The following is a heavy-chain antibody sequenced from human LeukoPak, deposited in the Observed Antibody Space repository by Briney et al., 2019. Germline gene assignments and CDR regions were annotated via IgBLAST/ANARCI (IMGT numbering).Heavy chain of an antibody. CDR3: ARHSPHYYAPDY. J-gene: IGHJ4*02. CDR2: IYYSGST. Sequence: SETLSLTCTVSGGSISSFYWSWIRQPPGKGLEWIGYIYYSGSTNYNPSLKSRVTISVDTSKNQFSLKLSSVTAADTAVYYCARHSPHYYAPDYWGQGTLVTVPS. V-gene: IGHV4-59*08. D-gene: IGHD3-22*01. CDR1: GGSISSFY.